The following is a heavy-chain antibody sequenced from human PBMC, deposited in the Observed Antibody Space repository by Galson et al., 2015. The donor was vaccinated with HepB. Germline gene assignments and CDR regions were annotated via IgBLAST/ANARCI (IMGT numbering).Heavy chain of an antibody. D-gene: IGHD3-16*02. Sequence: SVKVSCKASGYSFTNYGISWVRQAPGQGLEWMGWINSYNGNTKYAQKFQDRVAMTTDTSANTAYMELTSLRSDDTAVYYCARGERLGELSSLDYWGRGTLVTVSS. CDR3: ARGERLGELSSLDY. CDR1: GYSFTNYG. CDR2: INSYNGNT. V-gene: IGHV1-18*01. J-gene: IGHJ4*02.